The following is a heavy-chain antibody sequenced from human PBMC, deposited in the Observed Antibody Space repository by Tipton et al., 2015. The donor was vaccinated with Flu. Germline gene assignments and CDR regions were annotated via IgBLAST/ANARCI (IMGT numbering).Heavy chain of an antibody. CDR1: GASISDYY. D-gene: IGHD4-17*01. J-gene: IGHJ4*02. CDR3: ASAPTMTTFFF. V-gene: IGHV4-59*08. Sequence: LSLTCSVSGASISDYYWNWIRQRPGKGLEWLAHISYSGTTDYNPSLKSRLTVSADTSKNQFSLKLTSVTATDTAIYYCASAPTMTTFFFWGQGTLVTVSS. CDR2: ISYSGTT.